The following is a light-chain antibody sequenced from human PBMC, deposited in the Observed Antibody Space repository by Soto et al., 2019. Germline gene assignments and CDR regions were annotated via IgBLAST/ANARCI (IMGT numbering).Light chain of an antibody. V-gene: IGKV3-20*01. J-gene: IGKJ1*01. CDR1: QSVSNNY. CDR3: QQYGRSGT. CDR2: GAS. Sequence: EIVLTQSPGTLSLSPGERATLSCRASQSVSNNYLAWYQQKPGQAPRLLIYGASTRATGIPARFSGSGSGTDFTLTISRLEPEDFAVYYCQQYGRSGTFGQGTKVDIK.